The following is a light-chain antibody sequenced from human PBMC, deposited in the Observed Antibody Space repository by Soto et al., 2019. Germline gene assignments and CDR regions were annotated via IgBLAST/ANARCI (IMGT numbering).Light chain of an antibody. J-gene: IGKJ1*01. Sequence: EIVLTHSPATLSLSPCETATLSSRASQSVRNYLARYQQKPGQAPRLLIYGASTRATGIPARFSGSGSGTEFTLTISSLQSEDFAVYYCQQYNNWPWTFGQGTKVDI. CDR3: QQYNNWPWT. V-gene: IGKV3-15*01. CDR2: GAS. CDR1: QSVRNY.